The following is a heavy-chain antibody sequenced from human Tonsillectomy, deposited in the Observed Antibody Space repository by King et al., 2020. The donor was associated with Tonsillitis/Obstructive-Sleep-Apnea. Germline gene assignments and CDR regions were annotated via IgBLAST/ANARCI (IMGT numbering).Heavy chain of an antibody. D-gene: IGHD3-16*02. J-gene: IGHJ4*02. CDR1: GFTFNTYW. Sequence: VQLVESGGGLVEPGGSLRLSCAASGFTFNTYWMHWVRQVPGKGLVWVSRINDVGSITNYADSVKGRFTISRDNAKSTLYLQMNSLIADDTDVYYCAYITTYYDYIWGSYLDFHFDYWGQGTLVTVSS. CDR2: INDVGSIT. CDR3: AYITTYYDYIWGSYLDFHFDY. V-gene: IGHV3-74*01.